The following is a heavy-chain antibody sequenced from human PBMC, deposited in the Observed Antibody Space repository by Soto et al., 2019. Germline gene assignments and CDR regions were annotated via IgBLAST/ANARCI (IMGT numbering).Heavy chain of an antibody. J-gene: IGHJ4*02. CDR1: GFIFSNCG. Sequence: QVQLVESGGGVVQPGTSLRLSCAASGFIFSNCGMHWVRQAPGKGLEWVAKITYDGSNQVYADSVKGRFIISRDDSKNTLYLRLNSLRAEDTAVYYCAKDQSGTWSFDHWGQGTLVTVSS. V-gene: IGHV3-30*18. CDR3: AKDQSGTWSFDH. D-gene: IGHD6-13*01. CDR2: ITYDGSNQ.